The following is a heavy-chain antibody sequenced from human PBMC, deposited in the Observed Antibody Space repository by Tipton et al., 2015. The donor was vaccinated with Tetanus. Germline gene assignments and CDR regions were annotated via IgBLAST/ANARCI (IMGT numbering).Heavy chain of an antibody. CDR3: ARTSIAAPAFDY. CDR2: ISYDGSNK. Sequence: RSLRLSCAASGFTFSSYAMHWVRQAPGKGLEWVAVISYDGSNKYYADSVKGRFTISRDNSKNTLYLQMNSLRAEDTAVYYCARTSIAAPAFDYWGQGTLVTVSS. CDR1: GFTFSSYA. V-gene: IGHV3-30-3*01. D-gene: IGHD6-6*01. J-gene: IGHJ4*02.